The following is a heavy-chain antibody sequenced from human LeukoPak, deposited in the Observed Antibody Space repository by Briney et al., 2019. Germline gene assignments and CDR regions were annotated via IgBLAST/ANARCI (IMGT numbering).Heavy chain of an antibody. V-gene: IGHV1-8*01. J-gene: IGHJ6*02. Sequence: ASVSVSCKASGYTFTSYDINWVRQATGQGLEWMGWMNPNSGNTGYAQKFQGRVTMTRNTSISTAYMELSSLRSEDTAVYYCARNGWLGHYYYGMDVWGQGTTVTVSS. CDR2: MNPNSGNT. CDR3: ARNGWLGHYYYGMDV. D-gene: IGHD6-19*01. CDR1: GYTFTSYD.